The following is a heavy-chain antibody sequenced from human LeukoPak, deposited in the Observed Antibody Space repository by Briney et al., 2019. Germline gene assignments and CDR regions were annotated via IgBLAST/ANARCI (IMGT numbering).Heavy chain of an antibody. CDR3: ARDVPLRYYDSSGYYGGAFDY. D-gene: IGHD3-22*01. CDR1: GFTFSSYS. V-gene: IGHV3-21*01. CDR2: ISSSSSYI. Sequence: GGSPTLSCAASGFTFSSYSMNWVRQAPGKGLEWVSSISSSSSYIYYADSVKGRFTISRDNAKNSLYLQMNSLRAEDTAVYYCARDVPLRYYDSSGYYGGAFDYWGQGTLVTVSS. J-gene: IGHJ4*02.